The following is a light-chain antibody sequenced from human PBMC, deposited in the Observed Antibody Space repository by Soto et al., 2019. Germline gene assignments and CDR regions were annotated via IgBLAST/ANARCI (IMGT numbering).Light chain of an antibody. Sequence: QSVLTQPPSVSGSPGQAVTISCTGTSSDVGSYNRVSWYQQPPGTAPKLMIYEVNNRPSGVPDRFSGSKSGNTASLTISGLQAEDEADYYCNLFTDSSTYVFGTGTKFTVL. CDR1: SSDVGSYNR. J-gene: IGLJ1*01. V-gene: IGLV2-18*01. CDR2: EVN. CDR3: NLFTDSSTYV.